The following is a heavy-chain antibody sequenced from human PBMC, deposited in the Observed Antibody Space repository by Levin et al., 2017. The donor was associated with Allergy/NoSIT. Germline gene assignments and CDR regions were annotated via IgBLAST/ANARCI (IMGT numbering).Heavy chain of an antibody. CDR1: GFTFSSYA. CDR2: ISYDGSNK. J-gene: IGHJ4*02. Sequence: LSLTCAASGFTFSSYAMHWVRQAPGKGLEWVAVISYDGSNKYYADSVKGRFTISRDNSKNTLYLQMNSLRAEDTAVYYCARDWGYYYGSGDYWGQGTLVTVSS. V-gene: IGHV3-30-3*01. D-gene: IGHD3-10*01. CDR3: ARDWGYYYGSGDY.